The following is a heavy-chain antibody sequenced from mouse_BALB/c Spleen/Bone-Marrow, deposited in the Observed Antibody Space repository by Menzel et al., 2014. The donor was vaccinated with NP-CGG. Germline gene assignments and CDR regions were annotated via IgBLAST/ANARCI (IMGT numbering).Heavy chain of an antibody. D-gene: IGHD2-1*01. CDR1: GFTFSNYG. J-gene: IGHJ2*01. CDR3: VRDNYGNYVDYFDF. CDR2: INGNGGST. V-gene: IGHV5-6-3*01. Sequence: EVQRVESGGGLVQPGGSLKLSCAASGFTFSNYGMSWVRQTPDKRLELVATINGNGGSTYYPDSVKGRFTISRDTAKNTLYLQMSSLKSEETAMYYCVRDNYGNYVDYFDFWGQGTTLTVSS.